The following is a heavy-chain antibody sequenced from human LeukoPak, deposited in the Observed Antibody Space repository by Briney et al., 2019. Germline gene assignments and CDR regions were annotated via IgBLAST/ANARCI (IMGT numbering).Heavy chain of an antibody. CDR2: MNPSSGNT. Sequence: ASVKVSCKASGYTFTSYDINWVRQATGQGLEWMGWMNPSSGNTGYAQKFQGRVTITRNTSISTAYMELSSQRSEDTAVYYCARGLLAGIGYCSGGSCYSDWFDPWGQGTLVTVSS. CDR1: GYTFTSYD. V-gene: IGHV1-8*03. D-gene: IGHD2-15*01. J-gene: IGHJ5*02. CDR3: ARGLLAGIGYCSGGSCYSDWFDP.